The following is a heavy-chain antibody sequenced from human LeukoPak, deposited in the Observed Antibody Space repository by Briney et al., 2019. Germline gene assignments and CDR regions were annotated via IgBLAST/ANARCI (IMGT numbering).Heavy chain of an antibody. D-gene: IGHD3-22*01. Sequence: GGSLRLSCAASGFTFSNTWMNWVRQAPGKGLVWVSRINSDGSSTSYADSVKGRFTISRDNAKNTLYLQMNSLRAEDTAVYYCAREWYYYDSSGETINYFDYWGQGTLVTVSS. CDR3: AREWYYYDSSGETINYFDY. CDR1: GFTFSNTW. CDR2: INSDGSST. J-gene: IGHJ4*02. V-gene: IGHV3-74*01.